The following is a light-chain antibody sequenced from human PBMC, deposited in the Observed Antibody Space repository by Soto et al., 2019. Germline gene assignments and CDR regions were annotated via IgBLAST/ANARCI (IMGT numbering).Light chain of an antibody. J-gene: IGLJ1*01. Sequence: ALTQPRSASGSPGQSVTISCTGTSSDVGGYNYVSWYQQHPGKAPKLMIYDVSKRPSGVPDRFSGSKSGNTASLTISGLQAEDEADYYCCSYAGSYTLYVFGTGTKVTVL. CDR1: SSDVGGYNY. CDR3: CSYAGSYTLYV. V-gene: IGLV2-11*01. CDR2: DVS.